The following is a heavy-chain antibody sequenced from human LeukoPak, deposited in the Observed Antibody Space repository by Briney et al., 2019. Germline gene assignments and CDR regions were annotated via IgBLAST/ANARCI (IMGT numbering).Heavy chain of an antibody. CDR1: GFTFSSYW. CDR3: ARGLYYDNSGYYSLPDY. CDR2: IASDGSST. Sequence: PGGSLRLPCAASGFTFSSYWMNWVRQAPGKGLVWVSRIASDGSSTTYADSVKGRFSISRDNAKNTLYLQMNSLRAEDTAVYYCARGLYYDNSGYYSLPDYWGQGTLVTVSS. D-gene: IGHD3-22*01. V-gene: IGHV3-74*01. J-gene: IGHJ4*02.